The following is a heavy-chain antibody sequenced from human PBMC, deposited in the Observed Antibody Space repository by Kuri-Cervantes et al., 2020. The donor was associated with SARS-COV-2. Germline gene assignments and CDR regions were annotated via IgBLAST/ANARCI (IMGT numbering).Heavy chain of an antibody. V-gene: IGHV3-7*01. CDR2: IKQDGSEK. Sequence: GESLKISCAASGFTFSSYWMSWVRQAPGKGLEWVANIKQDGSEKYYVDSVKGRFTISRDSAKNSLYLQMNSLRAEDTAVYYCARDPAAGLYYYYMDVWGKGTTVTVSS. J-gene: IGHJ6*03. D-gene: IGHD6-13*01. CDR3: ARDPAAGLYYYYMDV. CDR1: GFTFSSYW.